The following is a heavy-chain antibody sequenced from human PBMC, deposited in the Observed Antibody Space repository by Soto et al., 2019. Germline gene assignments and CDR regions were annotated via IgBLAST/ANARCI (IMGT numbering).Heavy chain of an antibody. D-gene: IGHD5-12*01. CDR1: GFTFSSYA. J-gene: IGHJ3*02. Sequence: EVQLLESGGGLVQPGGSLRLSCAASGFTFSSYAMSWVRQAPGKGLEWVSAISGSGGSTYYADSVKGRFTISRDNSKNTLYLQMNSLRAEDTAVYYCAKDPRYIVATKIDAFDIWGQGTMVTVSS. CDR3: AKDPRYIVATKIDAFDI. V-gene: IGHV3-23*01. CDR2: ISGSGGST.